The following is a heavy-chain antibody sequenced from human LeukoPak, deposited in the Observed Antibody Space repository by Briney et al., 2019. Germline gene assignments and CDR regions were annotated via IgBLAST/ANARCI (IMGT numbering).Heavy chain of an antibody. Sequence: GGSLRLSCAASGFTFSNYAMHWVRQAPGKGLEWVAVISYDGSNKYYADSVKGRFTISRDNSKNTLYLQMNSLRAEDTAVYYCARDPAYYDFWSGYYPTNYFDYWGQGTLVTVSS. CDR3: ARDPAYYDFWSGYYPTNYFDY. V-gene: IGHV3-30*04. CDR1: GFTFSNYA. D-gene: IGHD3-3*01. J-gene: IGHJ4*02. CDR2: ISYDGSNK.